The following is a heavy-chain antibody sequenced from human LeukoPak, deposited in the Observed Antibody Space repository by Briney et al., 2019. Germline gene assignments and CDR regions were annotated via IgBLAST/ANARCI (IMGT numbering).Heavy chain of an antibody. CDR1: GYSLSTSGMC. J-gene: IGHJ5*02. D-gene: IGHD6-13*01. CDR3: ARSTYSSRSFDP. Sequence: SGPALVKPTQTLTLPCTLSGYSLSTSGMCVSWIRQPPEKALEWLALIDWDDDKYYSTSLKTRLTISKDTSKNQVVLTMTNMDPVDTATYYCARSTYSSRSFDPWGQGTLVTVSS. CDR2: IDWDDDK. V-gene: IGHV2-70*01.